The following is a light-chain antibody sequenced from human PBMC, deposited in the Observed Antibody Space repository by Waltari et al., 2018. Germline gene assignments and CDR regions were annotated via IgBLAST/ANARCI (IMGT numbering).Light chain of an antibody. V-gene: IGKV3-15*01. CDR1: QSVRSN. Sequence: EVVMTQSPATLSVSPGEGATVSCRASQSVRSNVAWYQQTPGQAPRLLIYGASTRAPGIPDRFSGSGSGTDFTLTITSLQAEDVAVYYCHQYSTTPWTFGQGTKVEI. CDR2: GAS. CDR3: HQYSTTPWT. J-gene: IGKJ1*01.